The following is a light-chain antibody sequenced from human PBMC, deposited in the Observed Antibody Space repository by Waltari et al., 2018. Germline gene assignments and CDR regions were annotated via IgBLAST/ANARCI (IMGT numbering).Light chain of an antibody. J-gene: IGLJ2*01. CDR2: EVN. CDR1: SSDVGLYNL. CDR3: CSYAGSPTFVI. Sequence: QSALTQPASVSGSPGQSITLPCTGTSSDVGLYNLVPWDQQRPGKAPRLMIYEVNKRPSGVSNRFSGSKSGNTASLTISGLQAEDEADYYCCSYAGSPTFVIFGGGSKLTVL. V-gene: IGLV2-23*02.